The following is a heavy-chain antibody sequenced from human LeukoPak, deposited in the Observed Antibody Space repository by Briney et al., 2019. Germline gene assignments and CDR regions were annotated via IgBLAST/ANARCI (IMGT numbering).Heavy chain of an antibody. CDR1: GFTFSSYS. CDR2: TSSTSRHK. J-gene: IGHJ1*01. D-gene: IGHD4-17*01. V-gene: IGHV3-21*01. Sequence: GGSLRLSCAASGFTFSSYSMNWVRQAPGKGLEWVSSTSSTSRHKYYADSVKGRFTISRDNAKNSLFPQMNSLRAEDTAVYYCVRDMTTVTTCYLQYWGQGTLVTVSS. CDR3: VRDMTTVTTCYLQY.